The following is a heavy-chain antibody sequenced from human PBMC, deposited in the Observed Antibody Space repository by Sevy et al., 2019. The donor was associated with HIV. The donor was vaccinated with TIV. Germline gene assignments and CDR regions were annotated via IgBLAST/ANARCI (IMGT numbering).Heavy chain of an antibody. J-gene: IGHJ4*02. CDR2: ISGSGGST. CDR1: GFTFSSYA. CDR3: AKDGEPYYDILTGYYKTQRYYFDY. D-gene: IGHD3-9*01. V-gene: IGHV3-23*01. Sequence: GGSLRLSCAASGFTFSSYAMSWVRQAPGKGLEWVSAISGSGGSTYYADSVKGWFTISRDNSKNTLYRQMNSLRAEDPVVYYCAKDGEPYYDILTGYYKTQRYYFDYWGQGTLVTVSS.